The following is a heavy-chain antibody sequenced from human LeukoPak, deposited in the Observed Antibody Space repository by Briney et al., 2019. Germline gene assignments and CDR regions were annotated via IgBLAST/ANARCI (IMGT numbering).Heavy chain of an antibody. J-gene: IGHJ4*03. Sequence: PSETLSLTCTVSGGSISSYYWSWIRQPAGKGLEWIGRIYTSGSTNYNPSLKSRVTMSVDTSKNQFSLKLSSVTAADTAVYYRARALGSGSYYRGYFDYWGQGTLVTVSS. CDR3: ARALGSGSYYRGYFDY. D-gene: IGHD3-10*01. CDR2: IYTSGST. V-gene: IGHV4-4*07. CDR1: GGSISSYY.